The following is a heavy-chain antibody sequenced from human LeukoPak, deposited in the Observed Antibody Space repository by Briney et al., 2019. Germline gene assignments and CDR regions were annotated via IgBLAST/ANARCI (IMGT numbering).Heavy chain of an antibody. CDR2: IYHSGST. D-gene: IGHD5-18*01. CDR1: GGSISSGGYS. Sequence: SQTLSLTCAVSGGSISSGGYSWSWIRQPPGKGLEWIGYIYHSGSTYYNPSLKSRVTISVDRSKNQFSLKLSSVTAADTAVYYCARFAFNTAMVYWGQGTLVTVSS. J-gene: IGHJ4*02. CDR3: ARFAFNTAMVY. V-gene: IGHV4-30-2*01.